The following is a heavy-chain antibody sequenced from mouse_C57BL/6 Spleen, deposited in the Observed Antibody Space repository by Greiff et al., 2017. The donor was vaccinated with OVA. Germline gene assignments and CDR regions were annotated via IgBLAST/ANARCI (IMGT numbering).Heavy chain of an antibody. CDR3: ARAITTVLRYYAMDY. CDR2: IYPGSGST. V-gene: IGHV1-55*01. CDR1: GYTFTSYW. D-gene: IGHD1-1*01. Sequence: QVQLQQPGAELVKPGASVKMSCKASGYTFTSYWITWVKQRPGQGLECIGDIYPGSGSTNYNEKFKSKATLTVDTSSSTAYMQLSSLTSEDSAVYYCARAITTVLRYYAMDYWGQGTSVTVSS. J-gene: IGHJ4*01.